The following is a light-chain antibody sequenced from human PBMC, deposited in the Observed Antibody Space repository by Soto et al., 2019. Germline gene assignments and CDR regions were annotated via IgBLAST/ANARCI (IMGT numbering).Light chain of an antibody. V-gene: IGKV3-20*01. CDR1: QSVSSN. Sequence: IVLTQSPATLSVSPGERATLSCRASQSVSSNLAWYQQKRGQAPRLLIYDSSNRATGIPDRFSGSGSGTDFTLTISRLEPEDFAVYYCQQYGSLSWTFGQGTKVDIK. J-gene: IGKJ1*01. CDR2: DSS. CDR3: QQYGSLSWT.